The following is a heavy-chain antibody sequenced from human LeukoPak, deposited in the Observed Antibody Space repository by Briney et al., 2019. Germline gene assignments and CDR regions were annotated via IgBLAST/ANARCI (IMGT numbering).Heavy chain of an antibody. CDR2: INHSGST. D-gene: IGHD4-17*01. V-gene: IGHV4-34*01. CDR1: GGSFSGYY. CDR3: AGMVTTFSSLGGFDY. Sequence: SETLSLTCAVYGGSFSGYYWSWIRQPPGKGLEWIGEINHSGSTNYNPSLKSRVTISVDTSKNQFSLKLSSVTAADTAVYYCAGMVTTFSSLGGFDYWGQGTLVTVSS. J-gene: IGHJ4*02.